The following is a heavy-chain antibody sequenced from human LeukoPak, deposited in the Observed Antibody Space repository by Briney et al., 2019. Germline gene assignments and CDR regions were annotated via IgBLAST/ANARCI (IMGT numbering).Heavy chain of an antibody. J-gene: IGHJ4*02. CDR3: ARGWRAAAGPYMY. Sequence: GGSLRLSCAASGFTFSSYAMHWVRQAPGKGLEWVAVISYDGSNKYYADSMKGRFTISRDNSKNTLYLQMNSLRAEDTAMYYCARGWRAAAGPYMYWGQGTLVTVSS. CDR2: ISYDGSNK. CDR1: GFTFSSYA. D-gene: IGHD6-13*01. V-gene: IGHV3-30-3*01.